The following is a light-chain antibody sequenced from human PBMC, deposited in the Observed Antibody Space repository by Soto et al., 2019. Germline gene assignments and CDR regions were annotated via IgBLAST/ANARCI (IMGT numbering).Light chain of an antibody. CDR3: KQYNSYPWT. Sequence: DIQMTQSPFTLSASVGDRVTITCRASQSINARLAWHQQKPGKAPKVLIYDASNLESGVPSRFSGSGSGREFTLTISSLQPDDFATYYCKQYNSYPWTFGQGTKVDIK. V-gene: IGKV1-5*01. CDR1: QSINAR. CDR2: DAS. J-gene: IGKJ1*01.